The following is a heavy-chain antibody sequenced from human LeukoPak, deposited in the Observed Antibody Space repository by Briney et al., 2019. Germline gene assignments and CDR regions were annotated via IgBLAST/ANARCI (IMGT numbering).Heavy chain of an antibody. CDR3: ARDGDRYYSDSR. V-gene: IGHV3-11*04. CDR1: GFIFSDYY. Sequence: PGGSLRLSCAASGFIFSDYYMSWIRQAPGKGLEWVSYISSSGSTIYYEYSVTGRFTFSRENDDNSRILQMNMMSAEDTAVYYCARDGDRYYSDSRWGQGTLVTVSS. J-gene: IGHJ4*02. CDR2: ISSSGSTI. D-gene: IGHD1-26*01.